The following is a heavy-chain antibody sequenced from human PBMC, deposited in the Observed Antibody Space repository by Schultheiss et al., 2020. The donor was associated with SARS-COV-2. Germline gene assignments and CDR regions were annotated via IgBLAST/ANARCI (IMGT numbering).Heavy chain of an antibody. CDR2: FDPEDGET. J-gene: IGHJ5*02. CDR3: ATVLGIPYNWFDP. Sequence: ASVKVSCKVSGYTLTELSMHWVRQAPGKGLEWMGGFDPEDGETIYAQKFQGRVTMTEDTFTDTAYMELSSLRSEDTAVYYCATVLGIPYNWFDPWGQGTLVTVAS. D-gene: IGHD2/OR15-2a*01. CDR1: GYTLTELS. V-gene: IGHV1-24*01.